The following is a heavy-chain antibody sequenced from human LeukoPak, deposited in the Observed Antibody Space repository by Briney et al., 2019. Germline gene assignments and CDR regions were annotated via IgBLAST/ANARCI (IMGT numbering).Heavy chain of an antibody. CDR3: ASIGLPHYYFDY. J-gene: IGHJ4*02. CDR1: GFTFSSYA. V-gene: IGHV3-30*14. Sequence: GGSLRLSCAASGFTFSSYAMHWVRQAPGKGLEWVAVISYDGSNKYYADSVKGRFTISRDNSKNTLYLQMNSLRAEDTAVYYCASIGLPHYYFDYWGQGTLVTVSS. CDR2: ISYDGSNK. D-gene: IGHD3-16*02.